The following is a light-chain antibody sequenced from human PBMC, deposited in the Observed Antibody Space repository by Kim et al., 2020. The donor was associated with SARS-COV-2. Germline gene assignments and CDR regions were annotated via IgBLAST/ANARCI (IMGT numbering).Light chain of an antibody. CDR1: SSDVGGYNY. CDR2: AVT. Sequence: GQSVTIPCTGTSSDVGGYNYVSWYQLHPGKAPKLMIYAVTERPSGVPDRFSGSKSGNTAFLTISGLQAEDEADYYCSSYADSSSLLFGGGTKVTVL. J-gene: IGLJ3*02. V-gene: IGLV2-11*01. CDR3: SSYADSSSLL.